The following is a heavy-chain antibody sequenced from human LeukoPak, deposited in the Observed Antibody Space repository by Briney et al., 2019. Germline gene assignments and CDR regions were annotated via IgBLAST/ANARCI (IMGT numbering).Heavy chain of an antibody. D-gene: IGHD3-9*01. CDR2: INWDATNS. CDR1: GFTFDEHA. J-gene: IGHJ4*01. CDR3: AKDYDVLTGAIDF. Sequence: GGSLRLSCAASGFTFDEHAMHWVRQAPGKGLEWVCLINWDATNSYYADSVRGRFTISRDNGKNSLSLQMNSLRAEDTAFYYCAKDYDVLTGAIDFWGHGTLVTVSS. V-gene: IGHV3-43D*03.